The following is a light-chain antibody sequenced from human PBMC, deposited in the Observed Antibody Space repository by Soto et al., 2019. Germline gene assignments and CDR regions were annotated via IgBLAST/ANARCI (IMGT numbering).Light chain of an antibody. J-gene: IGKJ1*01. CDR2: GAS. Sequence: EVVMTQSPATLSVSPGERATLSCRASQSVNSNLAWYQQKPGQAPRLLIYGASTRATGIPATFSGSGSGTEFTLTITRLQSEDFAFYYCQQYNNWPRTFGQGTRVEIK. CDR1: QSVNSN. CDR3: QQYNNWPRT. V-gene: IGKV3-15*01.